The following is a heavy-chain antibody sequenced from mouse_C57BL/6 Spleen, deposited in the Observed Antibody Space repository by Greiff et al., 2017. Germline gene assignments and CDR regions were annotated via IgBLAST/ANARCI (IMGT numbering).Heavy chain of an antibody. CDR3: AKGSFDY. CDR1: GYTFTTYP. CDR2: FHPYNDDT. J-gene: IGHJ2*01. Sequence: QVQLQQSGAELVKPGASVTMSCKASGYTFTTYPIEWMKQNPGKSLEWIGNFHPYNDDTKYTEKFTGKATLTVEKASSTSYLELSGLTSKYSAVYYGAKGSFDYWGQGTTLTVSS. V-gene: IGHV1-47*01.